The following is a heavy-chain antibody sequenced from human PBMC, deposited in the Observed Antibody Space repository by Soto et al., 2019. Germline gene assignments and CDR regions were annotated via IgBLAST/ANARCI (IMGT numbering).Heavy chain of an antibody. J-gene: IGHJ5*02. Sequence: PSETLSLTCAVSGGSISSGGYSWSWIRHPPGKGLEWIGYIYHSGSTYYNPSLKSRVTISVDRSKNQFSLKLSSVTAADTAVYYCARGPTPWGQGTLVTVSS. V-gene: IGHV4-30-2*01. CDR3: ARGPTP. CDR2: IYHSGST. CDR1: GGSISSGGYS.